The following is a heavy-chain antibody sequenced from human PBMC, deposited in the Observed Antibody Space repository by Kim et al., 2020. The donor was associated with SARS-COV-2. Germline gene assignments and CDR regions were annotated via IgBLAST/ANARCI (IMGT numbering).Heavy chain of an antibody. CDR2: IYHSGST. CDR3: AYYYGSGNYGMDV. Sequence: SETLSLTCAVSGGSISSSNWWSWVRQPPGKGLEWIGEIYHSGSTNYNPSLKSRVTISVDKSKNQFSLKLSSVTAADTAVYYCAYYYGSGNYGMDVWGQGTTVTVSS. D-gene: IGHD3-10*01. CDR1: GGSISSSNW. J-gene: IGHJ6*02. V-gene: IGHV4-4*02.